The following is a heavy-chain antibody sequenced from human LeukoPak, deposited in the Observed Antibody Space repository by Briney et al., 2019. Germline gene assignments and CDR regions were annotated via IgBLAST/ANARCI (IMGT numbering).Heavy chain of an antibody. CDR3: ASVPPDRVMIFGVVASGWFDP. V-gene: IGHV4-39*01. Sequence: KPSETLSLTCTVSGGSISSSSYYWGWIRQPPGKGLEWIGSIYYSGSTYYNPSLKSRVTISVDTSKNQFSLKLSSVTAADTAVYYCASVPPDRVMIFGVVASGWFDPWGQGTLVTVSS. J-gene: IGHJ5*02. D-gene: IGHD3-3*01. CDR1: GGSISSSSYY. CDR2: IYYSGST.